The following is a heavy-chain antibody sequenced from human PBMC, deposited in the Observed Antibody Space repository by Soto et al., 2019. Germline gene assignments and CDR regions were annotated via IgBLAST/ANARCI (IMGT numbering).Heavy chain of an antibody. CDR1: GYTFTGYA. CDR2: INGGNGDT. V-gene: IGHV1-3*01. J-gene: IGHJ4*02. D-gene: IGHD2-2*01. CDR3: VRGYCSSTRCQYYFDF. Sequence: SVKVSCEASGYTFTGYAIHWARQAPVQRHEWMGWINGGNGDTKYAQKFQGRVTITRDTSASTAYMELTSLGSEDTAVYHCVRGYCSSTRCQYYFDFWGQGTLVTVSS.